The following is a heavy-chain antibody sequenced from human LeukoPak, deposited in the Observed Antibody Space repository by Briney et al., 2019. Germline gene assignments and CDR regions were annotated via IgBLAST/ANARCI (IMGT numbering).Heavy chain of an antibody. Sequence: PGRSLRLSCAASGFTFSNYAMHWVRQAPGKGLEWVAVISYDGTNEYYADSVKGRFTISRDNSKKTLYLQMDSLRVEDTAVFYCARNRGATGYYWVDYWGQGTLVSVSS. CDR3: ARNRGATGYYWVDY. CDR1: GFTFSNYA. V-gene: IGHV3-30-3*01. D-gene: IGHD3-22*01. CDR2: ISYDGTNE. J-gene: IGHJ4*02.